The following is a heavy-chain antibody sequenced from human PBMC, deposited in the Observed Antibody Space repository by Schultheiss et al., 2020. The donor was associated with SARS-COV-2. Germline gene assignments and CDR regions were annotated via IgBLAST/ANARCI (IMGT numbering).Heavy chain of an antibody. CDR3: VRQPAI. J-gene: IGHJ4*02. CDR2: IYYSGST. CDR1: GGSISGYY. V-gene: IGHV4-59*01. Sequence: SETLSLTCTVSGGSISGYYWSWIRQHPGKGLEWIGYIYYSGSTNYNPSLKSRVTISVDTSKNQFSLKLSSVTAADTAVYYCVRQPAIWGQGTLVTVSS. D-gene: IGHD1-14*01.